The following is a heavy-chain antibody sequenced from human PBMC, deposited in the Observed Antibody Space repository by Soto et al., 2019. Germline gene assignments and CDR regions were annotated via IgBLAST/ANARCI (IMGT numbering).Heavy chain of an antibody. V-gene: IGHV1-18*01. Sequence: EASVKVSCKSSDNTFTHYGINWVRQAPGQGLEWMGWISGYNGNTKYAQKFQDRVTMTADTSTRTAFMEVRSLTSDDTGVYFCAATGGNYFGLDVWGHGTTVTVSS. CDR1: DNTFTHYG. D-gene: IGHD2-8*02. CDR3: AATGGNYFGLDV. CDR2: ISGYNGNT. J-gene: IGHJ6*02.